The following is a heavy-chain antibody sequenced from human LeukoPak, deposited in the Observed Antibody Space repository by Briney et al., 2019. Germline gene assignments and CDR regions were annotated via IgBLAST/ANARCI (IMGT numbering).Heavy chain of an antibody. D-gene: IGHD3-10*01. Sequence: SETLSLTCTVSGGSISSYYWSWLRQPAGKGLEWIGRIYPIGSTKYNPSLKSRVTISVDNSKNQFSLKLSSVTAADTAVYYCARGRGSGSSLNWFDPWGQGTLVTVS. V-gene: IGHV4-4*07. CDR1: GGSISSYY. J-gene: IGHJ5*02. CDR3: ARGRGSGSSLNWFDP. CDR2: IYPIGST.